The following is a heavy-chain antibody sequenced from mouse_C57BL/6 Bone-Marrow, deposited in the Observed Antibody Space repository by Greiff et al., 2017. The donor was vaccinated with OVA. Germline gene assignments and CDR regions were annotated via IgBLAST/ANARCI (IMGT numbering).Heavy chain of an antibody. J-gene: IGHJ1*03. Sequence: EVQLVESGGGLVQPKGSLKLSCAASGFTFNTYAMHWVRQAPGKGLEWVARIRSKSSNYATYYADSGKDRFTISRDDSQSMLYLQMNNLKTEDTAMYYCVRHYYYGSSKGYFDVWGTGTTVTVSS. CDR2: IRSKSSNYAT. D-gene: IGHD1-1*01. CDR1: GFTFNTYA. V-gene: IGHV10-3*01. CDR3: VRHYYYGSSKGYFDV.